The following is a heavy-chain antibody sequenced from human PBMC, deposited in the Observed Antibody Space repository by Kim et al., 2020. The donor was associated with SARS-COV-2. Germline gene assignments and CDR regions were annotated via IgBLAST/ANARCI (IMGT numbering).Heavy chain of an antibody. CDR2: IIPIFGTA. V-gene: IGHV1-69*13. CDR3: ARDQELLWFGELSYYGMDV. Sequence: SVKVSCKASGGTFSSYAISWVRQAPGQGLEWMGGIIPIFGTANYAQKFQGRVTITADESTSTAYMELSSLRSEDTAVYYCARDQELLWFGELSYYGMDVWGQGTTVTVSS. D-gene: IGHD3-10*01. J-gene: IGHJ6*02. CDR1: GGTFSSYA.